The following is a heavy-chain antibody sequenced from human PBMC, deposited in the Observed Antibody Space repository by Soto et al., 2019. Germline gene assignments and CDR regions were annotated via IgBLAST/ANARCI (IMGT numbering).Heavy chain of an antibody. V-gene: IGHV4-4*02. CDR2: IYHSGST. J-gene: IGHJ3*02. Sequence: LVLTCAVSGGSISSSNWWSWVRQPPGKGLEWIGEIYHSGSTNYNPSLKSRVTISVDKSKNQFSLKLSSVTAADTAVYYCARERVGAGSAFDIWGQGTMVTVSS. D-gene: IGHD1-26*01. CDR1: GGSISSSNW. CDR3: ARERVGAGSAFDI.